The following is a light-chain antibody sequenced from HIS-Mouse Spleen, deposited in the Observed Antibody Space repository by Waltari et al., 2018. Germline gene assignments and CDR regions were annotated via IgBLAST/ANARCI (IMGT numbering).Light chain of an antibody. J-gene: IGLJ2*01. V-gene: IGLV3-25*03. Sequence: SYELTQPPSVSVSPGQPARITCSGDALPQHYAYWYQQKPGQAPVLVIYKDSERPSGIPERFSGSSSGTTVTLTISGVQAEDEADYYCQSADSSGTYVVFGGGTKLTVL. CDR1: ALPQHY. CDR3: QSADSSGTYVV. CDR2: KDS.